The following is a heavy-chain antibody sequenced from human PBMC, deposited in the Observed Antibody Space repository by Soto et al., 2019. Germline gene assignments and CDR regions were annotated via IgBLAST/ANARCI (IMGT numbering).Heavy chain of an antibody. Sequence: QVQLVQSGAEVKKPGSSVNVSCKTSGGTFGNSAVTWVRQAPGQGLEWLGGIVPMFGTANYAQKFQGRVKITADESTITAYMGLTSLKTDDTAVYYCARDGDPQSAFWSGPLGGGRFDPWGQGTLVTVSS. CDR2: IVPMFGTA. CDR1: GGTFGNSA. V-gene: IGHV1-69*12. CDR3: ARDGDPQSAFWSGPLGGGRFDP. J-gene: IGHJ5*02. D-gene: IGHD3-3*01.